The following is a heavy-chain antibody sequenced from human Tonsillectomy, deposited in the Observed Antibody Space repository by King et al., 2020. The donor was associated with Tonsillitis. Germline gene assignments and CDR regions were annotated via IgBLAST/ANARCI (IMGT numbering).Heavy chain of an antibody. Sequence: QLQESGPGLVKPSQTLSLTCTVSGGSISGGSYYWTWIRQHPGKGLEWIGYIYNSENTFYNPSLKSRITISEATSKNQFSLKLTSLTAADTAVYYCGSYEGGVFDPWGQGTLVTVSS. CDR2: IYNSENT. J-gene: IGHJ5*02. D-gene: IGHD5-12*01. V-gene: IGHV4-31*03. CDR1: GGSISGGSYY. CDR3: GSYEGGVFDP.